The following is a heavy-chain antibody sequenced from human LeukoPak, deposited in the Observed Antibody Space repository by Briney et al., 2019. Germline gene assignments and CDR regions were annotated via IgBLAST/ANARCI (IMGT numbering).Heavy chain of an antibody. J-gene: IGHJ4*02. Sequence: PSETLSLTCAVSGYSISSGYYWGWIRQPPGKGREGIGSIYHSGSTYYNPSPKSLVTISGDTFKNPFSPKLSSVTAADTAVYYCARYGDFVEGFDYWGQGTLVTVSS. D-gene: IGHD4-17*01. CDR1: GYSISSGYY. CDR3: ARYGDFVEGFDY. V-gene: IGHV4-38-2*01. CDR2: IYHSGST.